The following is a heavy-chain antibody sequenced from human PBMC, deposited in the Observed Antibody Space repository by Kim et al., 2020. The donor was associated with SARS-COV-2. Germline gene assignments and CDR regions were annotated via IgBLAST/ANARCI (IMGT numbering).Heavy chain of an antibody. Sequence: GGSLRLSCAASGFTFCDRSMTWVRQAPGKGLVWVSYVVRIAVRTLYADSVKGRFTISKDNSKDILYLQMNTLRAEDTAVYYCAKAGVSSGCGEGYLV. D-gene: IGHD1-26*01. J-gene: IGHJ1*01. V-gene: IGHV3-23*01. CDR3: AKAGVSSG. CDR1: GFTFCDRS. CDR2: VVRIAVRT.